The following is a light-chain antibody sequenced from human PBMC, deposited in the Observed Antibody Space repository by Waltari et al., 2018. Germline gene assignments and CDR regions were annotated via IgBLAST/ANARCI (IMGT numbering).Light chain of an antibody. CDR3: QQYNNRPPCT. CDR2: GAS. CDR1: QTVSSN. V-gene: IGKV3-15*01. Sequence: ETILTQSPSTLSVSPGERATLSCRASQTVSSNLAWYQKKPGQAPRLLIYGASTRAAGIPASFSGSLAGTQFTLTINSLQSEDFAVYYFQQYNNRPPCTFGQGTKVEIK. J-gene: IGKJ1*01.